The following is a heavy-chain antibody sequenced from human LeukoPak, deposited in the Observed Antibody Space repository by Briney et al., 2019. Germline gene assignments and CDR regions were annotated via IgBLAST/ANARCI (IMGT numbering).Heavy chain of an antibody. D-gene: IGHD2-15*01. CDR3: ARGRYCSGGMCYSLWRLDS. V-gene: IGHV1-46*01. CDR2: INPSGT. J-gene: IGHJ4*02. Sequence: ASVKVSCKASGYTFTIYYMHWVRQAPGQGVEWMGMINPSGTSYAQKFQGRVAMTRDTSTSTVYMELSSLRSEDTAVYYCARGRYCSGGMCYSLWRLDSWGQGTLVTVSS. CDR1: GYTFTIYY.